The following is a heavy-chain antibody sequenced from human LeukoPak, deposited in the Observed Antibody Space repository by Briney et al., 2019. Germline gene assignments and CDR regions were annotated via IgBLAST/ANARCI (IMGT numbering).Heavy chain of an antibody. CDR2: IYYSGST. D-gene: IGHD2-15*01. V-gene: IGHV4-31*03. CDR1: GGSISSGGYY. J-gene: IGHJ5*02. Sequence: SETLSLTCTVSGGSISSGGYYWSWIRQHPGKGLEWIGYIYYSGSTYYNPSLKSRVTISVDTSKNQFSLKLSSVTAADTAVYYCANSRGKYSCSGGSCNSWGQGTLVTVSS. CDR3: ANSRGKYSCSGGSCNS.